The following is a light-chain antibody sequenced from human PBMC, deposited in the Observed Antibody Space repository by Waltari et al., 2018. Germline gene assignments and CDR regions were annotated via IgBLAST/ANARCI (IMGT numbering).Light chain of an antibody. CDR3: QQTYSTHLT. J-gene: IGKJ4*01. Sequence: DIQLTQSPPSLPASVGDRVPITCRASQRISMFLNWYQQKPGKAPNLLIYGASSLQRGVPSRFSGSGSGTDFTLTISSLHPEDFATYYCQQTYSTHLTFGGGTKVEIK. V-gene: IGKV1-39*01. CDR2: GAS. CDR1: QRISMF.